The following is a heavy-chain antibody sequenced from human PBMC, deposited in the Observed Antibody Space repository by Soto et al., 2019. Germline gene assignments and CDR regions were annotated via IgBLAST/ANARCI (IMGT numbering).Heavy chain of an antibody. CDR3: ARSRETNYFYCMDV. V-gene: IGHV1-69*01. CDR2: IIPMFGKP. J-gene: IGHJ6*02. CDR1: GGTFRSYA. Sequence: QVQLVQSGAEVREPGSSVKVSCEASGGTFRSYAINWVRQAPGQGLEWMGGIIPMFGKPNYAEKFLGRVTISADESTRTADMEVTRLKSEDTAVYYCARSRETNYFYCMDVWGLGTTVTVSS. D-gene: IGHD2-8*01.